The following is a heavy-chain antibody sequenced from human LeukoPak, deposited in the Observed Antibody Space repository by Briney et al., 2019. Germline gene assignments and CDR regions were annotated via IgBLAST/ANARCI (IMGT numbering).Heavy chain of an antibody. Sequence: PGGSLGLSCAASGFTFSSYAMSWVRQAPGKGLEWVSAISGSGGSTYYADSVKGRFTISRDNSKNTLYLQMNSLRAEDTAVYYCANGLPYDFWSGYVFDYWGQGTLVTVSS. V-gene: IGHV3-23*01. CDR1: GFTFSSYA. J-gene: IGHJ4*02. CDR2: ISGSGGST. CDR3: ANGLPYDFWSGYVFDY. D-gene: IGHD3-3*01.